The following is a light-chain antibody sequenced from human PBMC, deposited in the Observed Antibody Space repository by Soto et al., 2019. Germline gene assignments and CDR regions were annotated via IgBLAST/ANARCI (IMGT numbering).Light chain of an antibody. CDR3: SSCTSSSTLVV. Sequence: QSALTQPASVSGSPGQSITISCTGTSSDVGGYDYVSWYQQHPGKAPKLMIYDVSNRPSGVSNRFSGSKSGNTASLTISGLQAEDEADYYCSSCTSSSTLVVVGTGTKLTVL. V-gene: IGLV2-14*01. J-gene: IGLJ1*01. CDR1: SSDVGGYDY. CDR2: DVS.